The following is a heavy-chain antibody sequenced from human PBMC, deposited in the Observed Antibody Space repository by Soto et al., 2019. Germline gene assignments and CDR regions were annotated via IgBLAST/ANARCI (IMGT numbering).Heavy chain of an antibody. Sequence: GESLKISCKGSGYSFTSYWIGWVRQMPGKGLEWMGIIYPGDSDTRYSPSFQGQVTISADKSISTAYLQWSSLKASDTAMYYCARQAFSSTSRYYFDYWGQGTLVTVS. CDR3: ARQAFSSTSRYYFDY. D-gene: IGHD2-2*01. CDR2: IYPGDSDT. V-gene: IGHV5-51*01. J-gene: IGHJ4*02. CDR1: GYSFTSYW.